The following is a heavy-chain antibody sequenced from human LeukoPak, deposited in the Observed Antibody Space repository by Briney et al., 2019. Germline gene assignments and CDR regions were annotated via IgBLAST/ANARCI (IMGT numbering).Heavy chain of an antibody. V-gene: IGHV3-30*02. J-gene: IGHJ4*02. CDR1: GFTFSSYG. Sequence: PGASLRLSCAASGFTFSSYGMHWVRQAPGKGLEWVAFIRYDGSNKYYADSVKGRFTISRDNSKNTLYLQMNSLRAEDTAVYYCAKESLMDIVVVPAARSPFDYWGQGTLVTVSS. CDR2: IRYDGSNK. CDR3: AKESLMDIVVVPAARSPFDY. D-gene: IGHD2-2*03.